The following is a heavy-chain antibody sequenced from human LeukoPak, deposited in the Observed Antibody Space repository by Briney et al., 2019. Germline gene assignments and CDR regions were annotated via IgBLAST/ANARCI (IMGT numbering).Heavy chain of an antibody. Sequence: QTGGSLRLSCAASGFTFTSYDMSWVRQAPEKGLEWVSAISGSGGSTYHADSVKGRFTISRDNSKNTVYLQMNSLRAEDTAIYYCAKDRLSKWGLDAFDIWGQGTMVTVSS. CDR1: GFTFTSYD. CDR2: ISGSGGST. CDR3: AKDRLSKWGLDAFDI. V-gene: IGHV3-23*01. J-gene: IGHJ3*02. D-gene: IGHD7-27*01.